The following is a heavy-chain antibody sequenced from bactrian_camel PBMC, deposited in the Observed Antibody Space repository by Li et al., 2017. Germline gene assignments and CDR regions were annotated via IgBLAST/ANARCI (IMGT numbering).Heavy chain of an antibody. D-gene: IGHD7*01. Sequence: HVQLVESGGGSVQAGGSLRLSCERSGFVYTGYCISWFRQAPGKEREGVAVIDSASASKNYAASVKGRFTISQDNAKRTVYLRMNALKPEDSAMYYCVAATRPVGGNCPIFVSYNAWGQGTQVTVS. V-gene: IGHV3S1*01. CDR3: VAATRPVGGNCPIFVSYNA. CDR1: GFVYTGYC. J-gene: IGHJ4*01. CDR2: IDSASASK.